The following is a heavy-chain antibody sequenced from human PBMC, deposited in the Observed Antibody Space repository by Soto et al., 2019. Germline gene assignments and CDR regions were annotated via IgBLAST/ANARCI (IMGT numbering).Heavy chain of an antibody. CDR2: INPSGGST. V-gene: IGHV1-46*01. CDR3: ARGGDYGDYRAPETHYYFYYGKDV. Sequence: AASVKVSCKASGYTFTSYYMHWVRQAPGQGLEWMGIINPSGGSTSYAQKFQGRVTMTRDTSTSTVYMELSSLRPENTAVYYCARGGDYGDYRAPETHYYFYYGKDVWGQGTTVTVSS. D-gene: IGHD4-17*01. CDR1: GYTFTSYY. J-gene: IGHJ6*02.